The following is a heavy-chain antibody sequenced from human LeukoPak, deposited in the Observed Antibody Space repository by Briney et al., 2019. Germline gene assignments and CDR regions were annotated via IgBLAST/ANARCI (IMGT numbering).Heavy chain of an antibody. CDR1: GFTFSSYS. CDR3: TTITMIRAHIDI. D-gene: IGHD3-10*01. CDR2: ISSSSSTI. Sequence: GGSLRLSCAASGFTFSSYSMNWVRQAPGKGLEWVSYISSSSSTIYYADSVKGRFTISRDNAKNSLYLQMNSLRAEDTAVYYCTTITMIRAHIDIWGQGTMVTVSS. J-gene: IGHJ3*02. V-gene: IGHV3-48*01.